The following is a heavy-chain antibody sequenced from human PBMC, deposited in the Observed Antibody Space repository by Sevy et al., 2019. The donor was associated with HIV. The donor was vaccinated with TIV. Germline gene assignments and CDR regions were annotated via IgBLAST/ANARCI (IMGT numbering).Heavy chain of an antibody. CDR3: AKISAPFGGLIEWYDFDF. J-gene: IGHJ3*01. CDR2: ISTRGTSK. V-gene: IGHV3-30*14. CDR1: GVTFSNYA. Sequence: GGSLRLSCVASGVTFSNYAIHWVRQAPGKGLQWVASISTRGTSKYYADSMKGRLSISRDNSKNTLYLQMNSLRPEDTALYYCAKISAPFGGLIEWYDFDFWGQGTMVTVSS. D-gene: IGHD3-16*02.